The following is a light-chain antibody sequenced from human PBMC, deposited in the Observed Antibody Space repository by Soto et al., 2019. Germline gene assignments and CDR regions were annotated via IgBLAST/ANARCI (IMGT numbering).Light chain of an antibody. V-gene: IGKV3-15*01. Sequence: EIVMTQSPATLSVSPGERATLSCRASQSVSSNLAWYQQKPGQAPRLLIYGASTRASGLPARFSCRGSGTKFPLTISRLQSEDFAVYYCQQYNNWPPWKFGQGTKVEIK. CDR1: QSVSSN. CDR2: GAS. CDR3: QQYNNWPPWK. J-gene: IGKJ1*01.